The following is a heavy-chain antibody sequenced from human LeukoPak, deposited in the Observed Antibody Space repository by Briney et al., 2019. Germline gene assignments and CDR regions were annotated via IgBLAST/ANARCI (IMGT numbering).Heavy chain of an antibody. CDR1: GFTFDDYG. Sequence: GGSLRLSCAAYGFTFDDYGMSWVRQAPGKGLEWVSGINWNGGSTGYADSVKGRFTISRDNAKNSLYLQMNSLRAEDTALYHCARAIWFGELLLAFDIWGQGTMVTVSS. V-gene: IGHV3-20*01. D-gene: IGHD3-10*01. CDR3: ARAIWFGELLLAFDI. CDR2: INWNGGST. J-gene: IGHJ3*02.